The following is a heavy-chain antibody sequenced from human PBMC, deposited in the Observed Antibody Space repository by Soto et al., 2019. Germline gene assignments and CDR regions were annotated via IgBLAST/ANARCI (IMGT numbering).Heavy chain of an antibody. CDR3: AKDLRIAVAGTDYFDS. Sequence: SLXXXCAASGFTFISHGMHWVPQAPGKGLEWVAVIWYDGSNKYYADSVKGRFSISRDNSKNTLYLQTNSLRAEDTAVYYCAKDLRIAVAGTDYFDSWGQGP. J-gene: IGHJ4*02. CDR1: GFTFISHG. CDR2: IWYDGSNK. V-gene: IGHV3-33*06. D-gene: IGHD6-19*01.